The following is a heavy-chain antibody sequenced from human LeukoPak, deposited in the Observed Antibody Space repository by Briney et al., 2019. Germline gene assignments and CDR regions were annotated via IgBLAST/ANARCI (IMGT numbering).Heavy chain of an antibody. Sequence: QSGGSLRLSCAASGFTFSSYAMSWVRQAPGKGLEWVSAISGSGGSTYYADSVKGRFTISRDNAKNSLYLQMNSLRAEDTAVYYCARGNYGVLRFLESLAPLGVVAATTSAPLDYWGQGTLVTVSS. CDR1: GFTFSSYA. D-gene: IGHD3-3*01. CDR3: ARGNYGVLRFLESLAPLGVVAATTSAPLDY. J-gene: IGHJ4*02. CDR2: ISGSGGST. V-gene: IGHV3-23*01.